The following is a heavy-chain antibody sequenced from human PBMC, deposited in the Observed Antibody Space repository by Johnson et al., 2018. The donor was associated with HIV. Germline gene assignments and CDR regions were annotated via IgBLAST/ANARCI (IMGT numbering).Heavy chain of an antibody. Sequence: QVQLVESGGGVVQPGRSLRLSCAASGFTFSSYAMHWVRQAPGKGLECVAVISYDGSNKYYADSVKGRFTISRANSKNTLYLQMNSLRAEDTAVYYCVRGGLGYQNIHDAFDIWGQGTMVTVSS. CDR1: GFTFSSYA. CDR3: VRGGLGYQNIHDAFDI. D-gene: IGHD2-2*01. J-gene: IGHJ3*02. V-gene: IGHV3-30*04. CDR2: ISYDGSNK.